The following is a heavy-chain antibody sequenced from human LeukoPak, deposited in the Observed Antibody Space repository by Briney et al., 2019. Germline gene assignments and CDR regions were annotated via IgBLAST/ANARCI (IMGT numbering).Heavy chain of an antibody. J-gene: IGHJ4*02. CDR2: IKSKTDGGTT. D-gene: IGHD2-15*01. V-gene: IGHV3-15*01. CDR3: TRHLGAVAAPFDY. CDR1: GFTFSNAW. Sequence: PGGSLRLSCAASGFTFSNAWMSWVRQAPGKGLEWVGRIKSKTDGGTTDYAAPVKGRFTISRDDSKSIAYLQMNSLKTEDTAVYYCTRHLGAVAAPFDYWGQGTLVTVSS.